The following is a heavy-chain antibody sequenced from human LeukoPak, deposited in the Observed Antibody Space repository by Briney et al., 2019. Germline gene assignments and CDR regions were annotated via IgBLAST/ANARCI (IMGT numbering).Heavy chain of an antibody. J-gene: IGHJ4*02. Sequence: GGSLRLSCAASGFTFTNFWMNWARRAPGRGLEGVADIRPDGSEQFYVDSVKGRFTISRDNAKNSVYLQMNSLRADDTAVYYCAGRDSARNPWAYWGQGTLVTVST. V-gene: IGHV3-7*01. CDR2: IRPDGSEQ. D-gene: IGHD4-11*01. CDR1: GFTFTNFW. CDR3: AGRDSARNPWAY.